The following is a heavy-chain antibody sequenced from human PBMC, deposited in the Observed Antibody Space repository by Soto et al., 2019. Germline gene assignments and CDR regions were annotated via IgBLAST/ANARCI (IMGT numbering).Heavy chain of an antibody. Sequence: GESLKISCKGSGYNFDNYWIAWVRQMPGKGLEWMGIIYSGDSDTRYSPSFQGQVTISADKSISTAYLQWSSLKASDTAMYYCTRRYCSSSSCYDDGMDVWGQGTTVTVSS. CDR3: TRRYCSSSSCYDDGMDV. CDR1: GYNFDNYW. D-gene: IGHD2-2*01. V-gene: IGHV5-51*01. CDR2: IYSGDSDT. J-gene: IGHJ6*02.